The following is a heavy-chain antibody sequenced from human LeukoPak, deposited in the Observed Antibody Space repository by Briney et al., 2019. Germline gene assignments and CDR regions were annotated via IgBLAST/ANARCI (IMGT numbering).Heavy chain of an antibody. J-gene: IGHJ4*02. Sequence: GGSLRLSCAASGFTFSGYWMHWVRQAPGKGLVWVSRINSDGRDTKYADSVKGRFTLSRDNAKNTLYLQMNSLRAEDTAVYYCARAYCTNGVCYFSYWGQGTLVTVSS. V-gene: IGHV3-74*03. CDR3: ARAYCTNGVCYFSY. CDR1: GFTFSGYW. CDR2: INSDGRDT. D-gene: IGHD2-8*01.